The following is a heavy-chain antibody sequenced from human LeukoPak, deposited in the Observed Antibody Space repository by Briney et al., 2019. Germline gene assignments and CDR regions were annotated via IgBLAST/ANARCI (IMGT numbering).Heavy chain of an antibody. D-gene: IGHD1-1*01. CDR1: GFTFSSYS. CDR3: ARDPGRPSANWFDP. V-gene: IGHV3-21*01. J-gene: IGHJ5*02. Sequence: PGGSLRLSCAASGFTFSSYSMNWVRQAPGKGLEWVSSISSSSSYIYYADSVKGRFTISRDNDKNSLYMQMNRLRAEDTAVYYCARDPGRPSANWFDPWGQGTLVTVSS. CDR2: ISSSSSYI.